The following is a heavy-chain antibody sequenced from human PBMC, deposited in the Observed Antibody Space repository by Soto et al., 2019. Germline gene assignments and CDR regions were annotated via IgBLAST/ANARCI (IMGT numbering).Heavy chain of an antibody. CDR3: TTYSYRLDTSGYHDV. V-gene: IGHV4-39*01. CDR1: GGSMRRSSYY. J-gene: IGHJ4*02. D-gene: IGHD3-22*01. Sequence: SETLSLTCTVSGGSMRRSSYYWGCIRQTPGTGREWIASLSYSGLPYYRHSLKGRVAISLDRSQNQFSLRLHSITAADTALYYSTTYSYRLDTSGYHDVWGQGLQVTVSS. CDR2: LSYSGLP.